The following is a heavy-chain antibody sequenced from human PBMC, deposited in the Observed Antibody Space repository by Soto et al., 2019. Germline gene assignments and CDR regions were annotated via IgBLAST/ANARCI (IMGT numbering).Heavy chain of an antibody. Sequence: GGSLRLSCAASGFTFSSYSMNWVRQAPGKGLQWISYVRNGDTPTYYADSVKGRFTISRDNAKNSLFLQMSSLRDEDTAVYYCVRDYIFSFDYWGQGIPVTVSS. V-gene: IGHV3-48*02. J-gene: IGHJ4*02. CDR3: VRDYIFSFDY. CDR1: GFTFSSYS. D-gene: IGHD3-9*01. CDR2: VRNGDTPT.